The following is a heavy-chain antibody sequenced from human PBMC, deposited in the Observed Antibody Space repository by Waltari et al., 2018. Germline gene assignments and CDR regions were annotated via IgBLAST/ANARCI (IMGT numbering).Heavy chain of an antibody. CDR3: ARGGGSYYGY. Sequence: QVQLVQSGAEVKKPGASVKVSCKASGYTFTGYYMHWVRQAPDEGLEWLGRINLNIVGTNYAQNFQGRVPMPRDTSSSTAYMELSRLRSDDTAVYYCARGGGSYYGYWGQGTLVTVSS. J-gene: IGHJ4*02. CDR2: INLNIVGT. CDR1: GYTFTGYY. D-gene: IGHD1-26*01. V-gene: IGHV1-2*06.